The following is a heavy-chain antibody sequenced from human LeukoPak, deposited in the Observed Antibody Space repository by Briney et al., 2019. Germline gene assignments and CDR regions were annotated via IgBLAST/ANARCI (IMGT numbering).Heavy chain of an antibody. V-gene: IGHV1-2*02. CDR3: ARDATATYYDFWSGYKYFDY. D-gene: IGHD3-3*01. CDR2: INPNSGGT. Sequence: ASVKVSCKASGYTFTGYYKHWVRQAPGQGLGWMGWINPNSGGTNYAQKFQGRVTMTRDTSISTAYMELSRLRSDDTAVYYCARDATATYYDFWSGYKYFDYWGQGTLVTVSS. CDR1: GYTFTGYY. J-gene: IGHJ4*02.